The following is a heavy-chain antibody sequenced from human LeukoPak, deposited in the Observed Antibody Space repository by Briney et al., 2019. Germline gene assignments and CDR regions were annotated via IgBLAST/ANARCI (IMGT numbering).Heavy chain of an antibody. J-gene: IGHJ4*02. CDR1: GVTGSNNY. Sequence: GGSPRLSRAGPGVTGSNNYMSWVRQAPGKGLGWVPVIYSGGSTYYADSVKGRFTISRDNSKNTLYLQMNSLRAEDTAVYYCARGSYSSGWTDFDYWGQGTLVTVSS. CDR3: ARGSYSSGWTDFDY. D-gene: IGHD6-19*01. V-gene: IGHV3-53*01. CDR2: IYSGGST.